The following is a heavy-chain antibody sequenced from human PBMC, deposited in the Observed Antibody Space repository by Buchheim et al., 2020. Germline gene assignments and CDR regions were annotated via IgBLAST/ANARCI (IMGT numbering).Heavy chain of an antibody. J-gene: IGHJ4*02. V-gene: IGHV3-30*18. CDR1: GFTFSSYG. CDR2: ISYDGSNK. D-gene: IGHD1-26*01. CDR3: AKEGEVGATYYFDY. Sequence: VQLVESGGGVVQPGRSLRLSCAASGFTFSSYGMHWVRQAPGKGLEWVAVISYDGSNKYYADSVKGRFTISRDNSKNTLYLQMNSLRAEDTAVYYCAKEGEVGATYYFDYWGQGTL.